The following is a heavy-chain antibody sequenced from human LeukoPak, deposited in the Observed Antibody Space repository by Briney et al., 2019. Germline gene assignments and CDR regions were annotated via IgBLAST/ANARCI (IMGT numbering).Heavy chain of an antibody. Sequence: GGSLRLSCAASGFTFSNYAMSWVRQAPGKGLEWVANIKQDGSEKYYVDSVKGRFTISRDNAKNSLYVQMNSLRAEDTAVYYCARDRGITVAGSVYYFDYWGQGTLVTVSS. J-gene: IGHJ4*02. CDR3: ARDRGITVAGSVYYFDY. CDR1: GFTFSNYA. D-gene: IGHD6-19*01. V-gene: IGHV3-7*05. CDR2: IKQDGSEK.